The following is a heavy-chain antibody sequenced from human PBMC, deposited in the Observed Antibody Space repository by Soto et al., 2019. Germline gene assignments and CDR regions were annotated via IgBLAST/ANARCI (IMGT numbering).Heavy chain of an antibody. V-gene: IGHV1-18*01. Sequence: ASVKVSCKASGYTFTSYGISWVRQAPGRGLEWMGWISAYNGNTNYAQKLQGRVTMTTDTSTSTAYMELRSLRSDDTAVYYCASKGERVPADPEDPPYYYGMDVWGQGTTVTVSS. CDR1: GYTFTSYG. J-gene: IGHJ6*02. CDR2: ISAYNGNT. CDR3: ASKGERVPADPEDPPYYYGMDV. D-gene: IGHD2-2*01.